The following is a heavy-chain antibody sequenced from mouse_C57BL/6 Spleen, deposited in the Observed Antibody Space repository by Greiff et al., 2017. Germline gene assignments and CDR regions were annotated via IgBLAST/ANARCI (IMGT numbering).Heavy chain of an antibody. V-gene: IGHV1-82*01. Sequence: QVQLQQSGPELVKPGASVKISCKASGYAFSSSWMNWVKQKPGKGLEWIGRIYPGDGDTNYNGKFKGKATLTADKSSSTAYMQLSSLTSVDSAVYFCARVVTTRWYFDVWGTGTTVTVSS. J-gene: IGHJ1*03. CDR3: ARVVTTRWYFDV. CDR2: IYPGDGDT. D-gene: IGHD2-2*01. CDR1: GYAFSSSW.